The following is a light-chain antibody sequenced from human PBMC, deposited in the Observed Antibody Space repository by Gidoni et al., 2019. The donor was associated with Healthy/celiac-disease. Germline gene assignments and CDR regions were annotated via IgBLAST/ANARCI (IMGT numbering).Light chain of an antibody. CDR2: KGS. CDR1: ASPKQY. J-gene: IGLJ2*01. V-gene: IGLV3-25*03. Sequence: SYGLTQPPSVSVSTGQTARITCSGYASPKQYAYWYQQKPGQAPVLVIYKGSERPSGIPERFSGSSSGTTVTLTISGVQAEDEADYYCQSADSSGTYPDVVFGGGTKLTVL. CDR3: QSADSSGTYPDVV.